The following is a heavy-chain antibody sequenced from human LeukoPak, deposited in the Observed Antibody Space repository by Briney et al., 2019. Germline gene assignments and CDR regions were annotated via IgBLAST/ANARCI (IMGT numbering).Heavy chain of an antibody. CDR1: GFTFSDYY. CDR2: ISSSSSYT. D-gene: IGHD3-10*01. V-gene: IGHV3-11*06. CDR3: ARYITKVRAVIKNYYYYGLDV. Sequence: GGSLRLSCAASGFTFSDYYMSWIRQAPGKGLEWVSYISSSSSYTNYADSVKGRFTISRDNAKNSLYLQMNSLRAEDTAVYYCARYITKVRAVIKNYYYYGLDVRGKGSTVTDS. J-gene: IGHJ6*04.